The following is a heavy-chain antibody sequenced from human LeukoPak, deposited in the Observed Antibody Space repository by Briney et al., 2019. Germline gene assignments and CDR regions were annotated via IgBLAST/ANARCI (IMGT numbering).Heavy chain of an antibody. J-gene: IGHJ3*02. CDR1: GGTFSSYA. D-gene: IGHD3-16*01. CDR2: IIPIFGTA. CDR3: ARETTLYRAFDI. Sequence: ASVKVSCKASGGTFSSYAISWVRQAPGQGLERMGGIIPIFGTANYAQKFQGRVTITTDESTSTAYMELSSLRSEDTAVYYCARETTLYRAFDIWGQGTMVTVSS. V-gene: IGHV1-69*05.